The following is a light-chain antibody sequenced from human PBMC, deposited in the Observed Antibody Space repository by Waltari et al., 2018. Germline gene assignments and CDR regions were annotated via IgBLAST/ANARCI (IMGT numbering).Light chain of an antibody. J-gene: IGLJ2*01. Sequence: SFELTQPPSVSVAPGQPASISCSGNHLGTGYTFWYQQKPGTSPVLVIFRDNRGRSGNPERFSGSSSGNTATLTISGTQALDEADYYCQAWDSNTAFFGGGTKLTVL. CDR3: QAWDSNTAF. V-gene: IGLV3-1*01. CDR1: HLGTGY. CDR2: RDN.